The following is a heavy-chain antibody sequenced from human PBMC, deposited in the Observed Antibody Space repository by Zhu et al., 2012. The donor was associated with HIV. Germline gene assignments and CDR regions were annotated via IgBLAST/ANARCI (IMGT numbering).Heavy chain of an antibody. V-gene: IGHV4-38-2*01. Sequence: QVQLQESGPGLVKSSETLSLTCAVSGYSTSSGYSWGWIRQPPGKGLEWIGNIYHSGSTYYNPSLKSRVTISVDTSKNQFSLKLSSVTAADTAVYYCARHDRDSSGYYWRGFDYWGQGTLVTVSS. CDR2: IYHSGST. CDR1: GYSTSSGYS. D-gene: IGHD3-22*01. CDR3: ARHDRDSSGYYWRGFDY. J-gene: IGHJ4*02.